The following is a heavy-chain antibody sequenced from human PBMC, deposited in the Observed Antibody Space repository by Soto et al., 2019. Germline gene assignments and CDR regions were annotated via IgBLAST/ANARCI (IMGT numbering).Heavy chain of an antibody. CDR2: IDPSDSYT. CDR1: GYSFTSYW. V-gene: IGHV5-10-1*01. CDR3: AKLTGYCSSTSCYWGGDV. Sequence: GESLKISCKGSGYSFTSYWISWVRQMPGKGLEWMGRIDPSDSYTNYSPSFQGHVTISADKSISTAYLQWSSLKASDTAMYYCAKLTGYCSSTSCYWGGDVGGQGTTVTVSS. D-gene: IGHD2-2*01. J-gene: IGHJ6*02.